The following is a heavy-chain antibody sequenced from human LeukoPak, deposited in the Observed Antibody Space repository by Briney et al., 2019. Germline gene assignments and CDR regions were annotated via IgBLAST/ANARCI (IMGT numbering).Heavy chain of an antibody. D-gene: IGHD1-1*01. J-gene: IGHJ4*02. CDR3: STQLH. CDR1: GFTFGDYA. Sequence: GSLRLSCTASGFTFGDYAMSWVRQAPGKGLEWVGRIKSKTDGGTTDYAAPVKGRFTVSRDDSKNTLFLQINSLKTEDTGVYYCSTQLHWGQGTLVTVSS. CDR2: IKSKTDGGTT. V-gene: IGHV3-15*01.